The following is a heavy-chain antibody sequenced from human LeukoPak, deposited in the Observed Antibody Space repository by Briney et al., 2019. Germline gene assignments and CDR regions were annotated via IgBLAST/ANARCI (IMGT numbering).Heavy chain of an antibody. CDR3: AGVGATYPYYFDY. CDR2: IYYSGST. CDR1: GGSISSYY. V-gene: IGHV4-59*01. Sequence: SETLSLTCTVSGGSISSYYWSWIRQPPGKGLEWIGYIYYSGSTNYNPSLKSRVTISVVTSKNQFSLKLSSVTAADTAVYYCAGVGATYPYYFDYWGQGTLVTVSS. D-gene: IGHD1-26*01. J-gene: IGHJ4*02.